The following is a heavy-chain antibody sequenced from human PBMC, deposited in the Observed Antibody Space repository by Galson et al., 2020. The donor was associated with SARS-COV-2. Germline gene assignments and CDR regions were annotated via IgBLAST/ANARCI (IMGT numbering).Heavy chain of an antibody. J-gene: IGHJ3*02. Sequence: ASVKVSCKASGYTFTSYGISWVRQAPGQGLEWMGWISAYNGNTNYAQKLQGRVTMTTDTSTSTAYMELRSLRSDDTAVYYCARVDYDFWSGIGTGAFDIWGQGTMVTVSS. CDR2: ISAYNGNT. V-gene: IGHV1-18*04. D-gene: IGHD3-3*01. CDR1: GYTFTSYG. CDR3: ARVDYDFWSGIGTGAFDI.